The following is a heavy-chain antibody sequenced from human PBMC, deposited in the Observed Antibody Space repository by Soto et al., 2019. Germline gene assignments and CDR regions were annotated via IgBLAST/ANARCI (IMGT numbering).Heavy chain of an antibody. V-gene: IGHV4-34*01. J-gene: IGHJ6*03. D-gene: IGHD3-3*01. CDR1: GGSFSGYY. CDR2: INHSGST. CDR3: ARDITIFGVVIPPYYYYYMDV. Sequence: QVQLQQWGAGLLKPSETLSLTCAVYGGSFSGYYWSWIRQPRGKGLEWLGEINHSGSTNYNPSLKSRVTISVDTSKNQFSLKLSSVTAADTAVYYCARDITIFGVVIPPYYYYYMDVWGKGTTVTVSS.